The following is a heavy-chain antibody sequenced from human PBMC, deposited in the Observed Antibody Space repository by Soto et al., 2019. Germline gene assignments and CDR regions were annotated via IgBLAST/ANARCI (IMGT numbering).Heavy chain of an antibody. J-gene: IGHJ5*02. D-gene: IGHD3-3*01. Sequence: GGSVGLSCAASGVTFSDYYMSWIRQAPGKGLEWVSYISSSGSTIYYADSVKGRFTISRDNAKNSLYLQMNSLRAEDTAVYYCARAGGTIFGVVIIGYNWFDPWGQGT. CDR1: GVTFSDYY. CDR3: ARAGGTIFGVVIIGYNWFDP. V-gene: IGHV3-11*01. CDR2: ISSSGSTI.